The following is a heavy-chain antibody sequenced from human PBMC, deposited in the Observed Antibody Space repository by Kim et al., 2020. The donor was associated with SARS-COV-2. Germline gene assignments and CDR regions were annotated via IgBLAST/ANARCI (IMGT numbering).Heavy chain of an antibody. Sequence: GGSLRLSCAASGFTVSSNYMSWVRQAPGKGLEWVSVIYSGGSTYYADSVKGRFTISRDNSKNTLYLQMNSLRAEDTAVYYCARENQEIWFGGYFDLWGRGTLVTVSS. D-gene: IGHD3-10*01. CDR3: ARENQEIWFGGYFDL. V-gene: IGHV3-53*01. CDR2: IYSGGST. J-gene: IGHJ2*01. CDR1: GFTVSSNY.